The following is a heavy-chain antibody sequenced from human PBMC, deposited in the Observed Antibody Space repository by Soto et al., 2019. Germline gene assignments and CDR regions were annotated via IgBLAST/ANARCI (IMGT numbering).Heavy chain of an antibody. CDR1: XYSFTSYW. CDR2: IYPGDSDT. CDR3: ARHESHVLVASSSEIYSYYMYV. Sequence: PGESLKISCKGSXYSFTSYWIGWVRQMPGKGLEWMGIIYPGDSDTRYSPSFQGQVTISADKSISTAYLQWSSLKASDTAMYYCARHESHVLVASSSEIYSYYMYVGAKGTTVPVSS. D-gene: IGHD2-15*01. J-gene: IGHJ6*03. V-gene: IGHV5-51*01.